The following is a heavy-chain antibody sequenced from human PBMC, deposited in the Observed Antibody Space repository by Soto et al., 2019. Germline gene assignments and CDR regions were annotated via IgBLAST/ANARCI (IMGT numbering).Heavy chain of an antibody. D-gene: IGHD1-26*01. CDR3: ARDFGEVGATAVYDI. Sequence: GSLRLSCAASGFTFNSYSMNWVRQAPGKGLEWISYISSTSTTIYYADSVQGRFTVSRDNAKNTLYLHMNSLGAEDTAVYYCARDFGEVGATAVYDIWGQGTMVTVSS. V-gene: IGHV3-48*04. CDR1: GFTFNSYS. CDR2: ISSTSTTI. J-gene: IGHJ3*02.